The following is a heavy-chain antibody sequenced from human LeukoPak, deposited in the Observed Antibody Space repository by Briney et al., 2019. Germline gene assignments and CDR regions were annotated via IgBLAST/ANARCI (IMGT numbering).Heavy chain of an antibody. CDR3: ARDTYSHGYYYYYYMDV. CDR2: IKQDGSEK. J-gene: IGHJ6*03. V-gene: IGHV3-7*01. CDR1: GFTFSSYW. Sequence: PGGSLRLSCAASGFTFSSYWMSWVRQAPGKGLEWVANIKQDGSEKYYVDSVKGRFTISRDNAKNSLYLQMNSLRAEDTAVYYCARDTYSHGYYYYYYMDVWGKGTTVTVSS. D-gene: IGHD5-18*01.